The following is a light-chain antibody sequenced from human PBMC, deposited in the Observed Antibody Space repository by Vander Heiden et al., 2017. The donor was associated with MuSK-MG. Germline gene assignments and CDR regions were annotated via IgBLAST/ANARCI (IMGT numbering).Light chain of an antibody. J-gene: IGKJ2*01. CDR2: AAS. V-gene: IGKV1-39*01. Sequence: IQMTQSPSSLSASVGDRVTITCRASQSIESYLNWYQQKAGNAPKLLIFAASSLESEVPSRFSGGESGSDFYLAISRLQPEDFATYYCQQGDSTPYAFGQGTKIDIK. CDR1: QSIESY. CDR3: QQGDSTPYA.